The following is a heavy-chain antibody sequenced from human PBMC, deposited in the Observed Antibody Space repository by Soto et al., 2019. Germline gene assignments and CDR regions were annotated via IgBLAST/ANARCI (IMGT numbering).Heavy chain of an antibody. CDR3: ARDSSGWQSYYYYGMDV. Sequence: GGSLRLSCAASGFTFSSYGMHWVRQAPGKGLEWVAVIWYDGSNKYYADSVKGRFTISRDNSKNTLYLQMNSLRAEDTAVYYCARDSSGWQSYYYYGMDVWGQGTTVTVSS. CDR2: IWYDGSNK. V-gene: IGHV3-33*01. CDR1: GFTFSSYG. J-gene: IGHJ6*02. D-gene: IGHD6-19*01.